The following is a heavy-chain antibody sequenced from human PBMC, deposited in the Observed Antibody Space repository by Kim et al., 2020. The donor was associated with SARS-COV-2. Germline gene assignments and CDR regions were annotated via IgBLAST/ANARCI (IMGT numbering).Heavy chain of an antibody. V-gene: IGHV3-21*01. CDR2: ISSSSSYI. D-gene: IGHD1-1*01. CDR1: GFTFSSYS. CDR3: ARGTGFSEYFDY. Sequence: GGSLRLSCAASGFTFSSYSMNWVRQAPGKGLEWVSSISSSSSYIYYADSVKGRFTISRDNAKNSLYLQMNSLRAEDTAVYYCARGTGFSEYFDYWGQGTLVTVSS. J-gene: IGHJ4*02.